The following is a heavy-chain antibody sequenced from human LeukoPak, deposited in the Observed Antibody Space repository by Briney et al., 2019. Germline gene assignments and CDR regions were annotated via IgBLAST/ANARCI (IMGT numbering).Heavy chain of an antibody. CDR1: GDSISHSY. J-gene: IGHJ4*02. Sequence: PSETLSLTCTVSGDSISHSYWSWIRQPPGTGLEWIGYIYYSGSTNYNPSLRSRVTISVDTSKNQFSLKLSSVTAADTAVYYCASGPYSSSWTYWGQGTLVTVSS. V-gene: IGHV4-59*01. CDR3: ASGPYSSSWTY. D-gene: IGHD6-13*01. CDR2: IYYSGST.